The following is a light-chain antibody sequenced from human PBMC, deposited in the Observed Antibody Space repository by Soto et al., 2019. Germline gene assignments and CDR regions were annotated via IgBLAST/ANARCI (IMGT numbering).Light chain of an antibody. J-gene: IGLJ3*02. CDR3: QSYDSSLVAV. CDR1: SSNIGAGYD. CDR2: GNS. V-gene: IGLV1-40*01. Sequence: QSVLTQPPSVSGAPGPRVTISCTGSSSNIGAGYDVHWYQQLPGTAPKLLIYGNSNRPSRVLDRFSGSKSGTSAPLAITGLQDEDEADYYCQSYDSSLVAVFGGGTKVTVL.